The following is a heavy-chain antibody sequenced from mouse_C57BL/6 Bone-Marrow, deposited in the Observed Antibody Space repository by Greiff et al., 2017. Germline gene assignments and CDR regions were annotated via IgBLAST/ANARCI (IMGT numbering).Heavy chain of an antibody. CDR2: ISSGGSYT. CDR3: ARRDYSNYEGAMDY. V-gene: IGHV5-6*02. D-gene: IGHD2-5*01. CDR1: GFTFSSYG. Sequence: EVKLMESGGDLVKPGGSLKLSCAASGFTFSSYGMSWVRQTPDKRLEWVATISSGGSYTYYPDSVKGRFTISRDNAKNTLYLQMSSLKSEDTAMYYCARRDYSNYEGAMDYWGQGTSVTGSS. J-gene: IGHJ4*01.